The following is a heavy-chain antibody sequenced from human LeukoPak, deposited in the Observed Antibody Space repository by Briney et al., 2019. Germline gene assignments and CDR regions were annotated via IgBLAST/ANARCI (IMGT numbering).Heavy chain of an antibody. J-gene: IGHJ3*02. Sequence: ASVKDSCKASGGTFSSYAISWVRQAPGQGLEWMGGIIPIFGTANYAQKFQGRVTITTDESTSTAYMELSSLRSEDTAVYYCARDRDIVVVPAAHGAFDIWGQGTMVTVSS. CDR2: IIPIFGTA. V-gene: IGHV1-69*05. CDR1: GGTFSSYA. CDR3: ARDRDIVVVPAAHGAFDI. D-gene: IGHD2-2*01.